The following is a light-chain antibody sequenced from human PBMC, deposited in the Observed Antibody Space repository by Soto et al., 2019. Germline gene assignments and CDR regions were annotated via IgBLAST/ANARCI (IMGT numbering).Light chain of an antibody. CDR2: YDS. CDR3: HVWDTTNDHPL. J-gene: IGLJ2*01. CDR1: NIGIKS. Sequence: SYELTQPPSVSVAPGETARITCGGKNIGIKSVHWYQQKTGQAPVLVIYYDSDRPSGIPERFSGSNSGNTATLTVSRVEAGDEADYYCHVWDTTNDHPLFGGGTKVTVL. V-gene: IGLV3-21*04.